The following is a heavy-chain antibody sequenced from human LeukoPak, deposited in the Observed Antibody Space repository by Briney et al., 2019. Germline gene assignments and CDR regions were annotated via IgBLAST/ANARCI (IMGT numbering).Heavy chain of an antibody. CDR2: ISWNSGSI. D-gene: IGHD2-15*01. J-gene: IGHJ4*02. CDR1: GFTFDDYA. Sequence: GRSLRLSCAASGFTFDDYAMQWVRQAPGKGLEWVSGISWNSGSIGYADSVKGRFTISRDNAKNSLYLQMNSLRAEDTALYYCAKDTCSGGSCYLDYWGQGTLVTVSS. V-gene: IGHV3-9*01. CDR3: AKDTCSGGSCYLDY.